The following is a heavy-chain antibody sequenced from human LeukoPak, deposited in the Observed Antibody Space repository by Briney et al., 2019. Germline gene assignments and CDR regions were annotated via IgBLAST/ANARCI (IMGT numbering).Heavy chain of an antibody. CDR1: GYTFSGCD. CDR3: FLIAVAGMDY. V-gene: IGHV1-2*02. Sequence: ASVKVSCKASGYTFSGCDMHWVRLAPGQGLEWMGWINPNSGGTNYAQKFQGRVTMTRDTSISTAYMELSRLRSDDTAVYYCFLIAVAGMDYWGQGTLVTVSS. CDR2: INPNSGGT. D-gene: IGHD6-19*01. J-gene: IGHJ4*02.